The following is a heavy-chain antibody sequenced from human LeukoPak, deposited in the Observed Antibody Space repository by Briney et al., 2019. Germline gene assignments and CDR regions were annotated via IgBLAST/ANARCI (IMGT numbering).Heavy chain of an antibody. CDR3: ARATKDYYGSGDFDY. CDR1: GYTFTGYY. V-gene: IGHV1-2*04. Sequence: ASVKVSCKASGYTFTGYYMHWVRQAPGQGPEWMGWINPNSGGTNYAQKFQGWVTMTRDTSNSTAYMELSRLRSDDTAVYYCARATKDYYGSGDFDYWGQGTLVTVSS. CDR2: INPNSGGT. J-gene: IGHJ4*02. D-gene: IGHD3-10*01.